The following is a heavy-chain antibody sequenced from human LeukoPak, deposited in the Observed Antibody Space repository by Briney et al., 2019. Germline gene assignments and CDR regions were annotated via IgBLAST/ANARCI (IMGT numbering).Heavy chain of an antibody. CDR3: ARGNDCSSTSCYHDAFDI. J-gene: IGHJ3*02. CDR1: GFTFSSYA. V-gene: IGHV3-30-3*01. D-gene: IGHD2-2*01. Sequence: AGGSLRLSCAASGFTFSSYAMHWVRQAPGKGLGWVAVISYDGSKKYYADSVKGRFTISRDNSKNTLYLQMNTLRAEDTAVFYCARGNDCSSTSCYHDAFDIWGQGTMVTVSS. CDR2: ISYDGSKK.